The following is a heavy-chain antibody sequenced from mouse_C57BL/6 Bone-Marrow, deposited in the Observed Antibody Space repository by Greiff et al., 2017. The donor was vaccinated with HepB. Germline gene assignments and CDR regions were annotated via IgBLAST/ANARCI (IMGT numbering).Heavy chain of an antibody. CDR1: GFTFSSYA. CDR3: ARDLYGSSSH. V-gene: IGHV5-4*01. CDR2: ISDGVSYT. D-gene: IGHD1-1*01. Sequence: DVMLVESGGGLVKPGGSLKLSCAASGFTFSSYAMSWVRQTPEKRLEWVATISDGVSYTYYPDNVKGRFTISRDNAKNNLYLQMSHLKSEDTAMYYCARDLYGSSSHWGQGTLVTVSA. J-gene: IGHJ3*01.